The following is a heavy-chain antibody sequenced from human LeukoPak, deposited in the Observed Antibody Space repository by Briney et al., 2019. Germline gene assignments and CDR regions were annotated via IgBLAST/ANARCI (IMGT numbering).Heavy chain of an antibody. CDR2: IDWDDDK. Sequence: SGPALVQPTPPLTLTCTFSGFSLSTSGMRVSWIRQPPGKALEWLARIDWDDDKFYSTSLKTRLTISKDTSKNQVVLTMTNMDPVDTATYYCARTVPYCSGGSCTKAGWFDPWGQGTLVTVSS. J-gene: IGHJ5*02. CDR1: GFSLSTSGMR. V-gene: IGHV2-70*04. D-gene: IGHD2-15*01. CDR3: ARTVPYCSGGSCTKAGWFDP.